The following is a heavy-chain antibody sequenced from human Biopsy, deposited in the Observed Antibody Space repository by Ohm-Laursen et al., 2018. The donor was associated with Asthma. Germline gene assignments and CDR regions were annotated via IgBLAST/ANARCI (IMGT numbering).Heavy chain of an antibody. CDR1: GFVFSQCG. V-gene: IGHV3-30*03. J-gene: IGHJ3*02. D-gene: IGHD3-22*01. CDR2: VSSDGHNK. CDR3: ARQSGQDYGDSSGFDI. Sequence: SLRLSCAASGFVFSQCGMHWVRQGLGKGLEWVALVSSDGHNKYYEDFVKGRFTISRDNSRNRLYLQINRLTVEDSAVYFCARQSGQDYGDSSGFDIWGQGTKVAVSS.